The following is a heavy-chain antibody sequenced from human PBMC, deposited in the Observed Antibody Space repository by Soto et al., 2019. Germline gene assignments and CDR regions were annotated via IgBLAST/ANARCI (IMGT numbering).Heavy chain of an antibody. CDR3: ARDLGTVTTLDY. Sequence: QVQLVESGGVVVQPGRSLRLSCAASGFTFSSYAMHWVRQAPGKGLEWVAVISYDGSNKYYADSVKGRFTISRDNSKNTLYLQMISLRDEDTAVYYCARDLGTVTTLDYWGQGALVTVS. D-gene: IGHD4-17*01. V-gene: IGHV3-30-3*01. J-gene: IGHJ4*02. CDR1: GFTFSSYA. CDR2: ISYDGSNK.